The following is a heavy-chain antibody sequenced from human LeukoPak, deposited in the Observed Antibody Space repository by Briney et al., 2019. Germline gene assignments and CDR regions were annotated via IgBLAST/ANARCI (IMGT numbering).Heavy chain of an antibody. Sequence: SETLSLTCTVSGGSISSYYWSWIRQPPGKGLEWIGYIYYSGSTNYNPSLKSRVTISVDTSKNQFSLKLSSVTAADRAVYYCARQGGGFWYFDLWGRGTLVTVSS. CDR2: IYYSGST. CDR1: GGSISSYY. CDR3: ARQGGGFWYFDL. D-gene: IGHD6-25*01. V-gene: IGHV4-59*08. J-gene: IGHJ2*01.